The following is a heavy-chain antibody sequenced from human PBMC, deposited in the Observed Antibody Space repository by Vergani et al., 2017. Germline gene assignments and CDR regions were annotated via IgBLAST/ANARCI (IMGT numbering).Heavy chain of an antibody. CDR1: GFTFSSYG. V-gene: IGHV3-21*05. CDR3: ARHYTYCGGDCSGGGMDV. CDR2: ISSSSSYT. D-gene: IGHD2-21*02. J-gene: IGHJ4*02. Sequence: VQLVESGGGVVQPGRSLRLSCAASGFTFSSYGMHWVRQAPGKGLEWVSYISSSSSYTNYADSVKGRFTISRDNAKNSLYLQMNSLRAEDTAVYYCARHYTYCGGDCSGGGMDVWGQGTLVTVSS.